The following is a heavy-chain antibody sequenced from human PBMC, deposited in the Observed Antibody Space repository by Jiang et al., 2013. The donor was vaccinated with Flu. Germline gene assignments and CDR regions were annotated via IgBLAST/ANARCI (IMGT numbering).Heavy chain of an antibody. V-gene: IGHV4-61*01. Sequence: PGLVKPSETLSLTCSVSGGSVSSGSYYWSWIRQPPGKGLEWIGYIYYSGSTNYNPSLKSRVTISVDTSKNQFSLKLSSVTAADTAVYYCARSALTMIAVGGMDVWGQGTTVTVSS. CDR2: IYYSGST. J-gene: IGHJ6*02. D-gene: IGHD3-22*01. CDR1: GGSVSSGSYY. CDR3: ARSALTMIAVGGMDV.